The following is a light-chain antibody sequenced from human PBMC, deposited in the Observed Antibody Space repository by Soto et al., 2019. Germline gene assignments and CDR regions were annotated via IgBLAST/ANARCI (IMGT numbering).Light chain of an antibody. CDR3: SSYAGTNRV. J-gene: IGLJ1*01. Sequence: QSVLTQPPSASGSPGQSVTISCTGTSSDVGAYNYVSWYQQHPGKAPKVMIYEVSKRPSGVPDRFSGSKSGNTASLTVSGLQAEDEAEYSCSSYAGTNRVFGTGTKVTGL. CDR2: EVS. V-gene: IGLV2-8*01. CDR1: SSDVGAYNY.